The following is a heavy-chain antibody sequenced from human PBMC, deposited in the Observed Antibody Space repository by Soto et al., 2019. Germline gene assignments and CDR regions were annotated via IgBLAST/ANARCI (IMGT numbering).Heavy chain of an antibody. Sequence: QVQLQESGPGLVKPSETLSLTCTVSGGSVNSDFHHWSWVRQPPGKGLEWIGYIDYSGTTIYNPSLKSRVTISIDTSKSQFFLYLSSVSAADTAVYYCARGFGGVSMYRFDFWGQGTLVTVSS. CDR2: IDYSGTT. D-gene: IGHD3-16*01. CDR1: GGSVNSDFHH. J-gene: IGHJ4*02. CDR3: ARGFGGVSMYRFDF. V-gene: IGHV4-61*01.